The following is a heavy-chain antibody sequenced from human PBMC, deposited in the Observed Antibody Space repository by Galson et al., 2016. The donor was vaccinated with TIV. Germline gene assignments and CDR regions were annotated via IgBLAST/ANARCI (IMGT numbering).Heavy chain of an antibody. CDR3: ARKGWGTSAEMHFIDY. J-gene: IGHJ4*02. CDR2: IYSSGTP. D-gene: IGHD6-19*01. V-gene: IGHV4-59*01. Sequence: TLSLTCRVSGGSISSYFWTWIRQPPGEGLEWIGYIYSSGTPSYNPSLKSRVTLPLDTSKSQLSLSLRSVTAADTAVYYCARKGWGTSAEMHFIDYWGRGTLVTVSS. CDR1: GGSISSYF.